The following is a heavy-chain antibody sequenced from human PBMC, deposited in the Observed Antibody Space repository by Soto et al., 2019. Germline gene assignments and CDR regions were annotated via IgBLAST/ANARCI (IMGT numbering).Heavy chain of an antibody. CDR2: IGTAGDT. J-gene: IGHJ4*02. Sequence: GSLRLSCAASGFTFSSYDMHWVRQATGKGLEWVSAIGTAGDTYYPGSVKGRFTISRENAKNSLYLQMNSLRAGDTAVYYCARVVGRSSWFDYSDYWGQGTLVTVSS. CDR1: GFTFSSYD. V-gene: IGHV3-13*01. CDR3: ARVVGRSSWFDYSDY. D-gene: IGHD6-13*01.